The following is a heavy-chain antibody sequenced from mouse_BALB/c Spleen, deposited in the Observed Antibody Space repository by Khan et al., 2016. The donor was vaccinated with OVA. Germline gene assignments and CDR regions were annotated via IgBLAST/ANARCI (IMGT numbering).Heavy chain of an antibody. CDR2: ISPGSGDT. J-gene: IGHJ3*01. V-gene: IGHV1-77*01. CDR1: GYSFTDYY. Sequence: QVQLQQSGAELARPGASVKLSCKASGYSFTDYYINWVKQRTGQGLEWIGEISPGSGDTYYNEKFKGKATLTADKSSSTAYMQLSSLTSEASEVYFWERRNYFGYTFAYWGQGTLVTVSA. CDR3: ERRNYFGYTFAY. D-gene: IGHD1-2*01.